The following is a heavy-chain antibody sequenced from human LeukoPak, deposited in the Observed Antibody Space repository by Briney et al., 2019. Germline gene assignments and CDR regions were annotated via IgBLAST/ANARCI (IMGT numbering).Heavy chain of an antibody. CDR3: ARGYYDSSGYPYFGY. D-gene: IGHD3-22*01. CDR1: GYTFTGYY. J-gene: IGHJ4*02. CDR2: INPNSGGT. Sequence: ASVKVSCKASGYTFTGYYMHWVRQAPGQGLEWMGWINPNSGGTNYAQKFQGRVTMTRDTSISTAYMELSRLRSGDTAVYYCARGYYDSSGYPYFGYWGQGTLVTVSS. V-gene: IGHV1-2*02.